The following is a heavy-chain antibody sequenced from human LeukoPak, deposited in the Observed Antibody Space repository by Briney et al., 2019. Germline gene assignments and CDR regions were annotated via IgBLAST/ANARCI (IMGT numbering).Heavy chain of an antibody. Sequence: ASVKVSCKASGYSFTTYGISWVRQAPGQGLEWMGWISTYNGNTNYAQKLQDRVTMTTDTSTSTAYMELRSLRSDDTAVYYCARDLEDDQGYYYDSSGYNVGFDYWGQGTLVTVSS. CDR1: GYSFTTYG. CDR2: ISTYNGNT. CDR3: ARDLEDDQGYYYDSSGYNVGFDY. D-gene: IGHD3-22*01. J-gene: IGHJ4*02. V-gene: IGHV1-18*01.